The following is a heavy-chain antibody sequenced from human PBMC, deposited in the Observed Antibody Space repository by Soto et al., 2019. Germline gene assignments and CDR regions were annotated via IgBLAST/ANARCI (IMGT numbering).Heavy chain of an antibody. V-gene: IGHV1-2*04. J-gene: IGHJ4*02. D-gene: IGHD5-12*01. CDR3: AAGDIVATFDY. Sequence: ASVEVTCKASRYRFACYYRHWVCQAPGKGLEWMGWINPNSGGINYAQKFQGWVTMTRDTSISTAYMELSSLGSEDTAVYYCAAGDIVATFDYWGQGTLVTVSS. CDR1: RYRFACYY. CDR2: INPNSGGI.